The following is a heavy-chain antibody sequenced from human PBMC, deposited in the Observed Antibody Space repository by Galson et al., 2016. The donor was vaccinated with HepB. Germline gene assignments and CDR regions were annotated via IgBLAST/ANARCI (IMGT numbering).Heavy chain of an antibody. CDR3: ARVLGCYYFYP. J-gene: IGHJ5*02. CDR2: INAYNGNT. V-gene: IGHV1-18*01. Sequence: SVKVSCKASGFTFTAYGISWVRQAPGQGLEWMGWINAYNGNTNYAQSFQGRVTMTTDTSTGTAYMELWNLRSDDTALYYCARVLGCYYFYPWGQGTLFTVSS. D-gene: IGHD1-26*01. CDR1: GFTFTAYG.